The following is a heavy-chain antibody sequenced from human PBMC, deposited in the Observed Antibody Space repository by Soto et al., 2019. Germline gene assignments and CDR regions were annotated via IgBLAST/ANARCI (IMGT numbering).Heavy chain of an antibody. V-gene: IGHV3-48*01. J-gene: IGHJ6*02. CDR2: INSSSGTI. Sequence: EVQLVESGGGLVQPGGSLRLSCAASGFTFSSYSMNWVRQAAGKGLEWVSYINSSSGTIYYAASVKGQFTISRDNANTQLYLKINSLRAEETAVYYCARSVKPMTVVGMAACHQGTTVTAS. CDR3: ARSVKPMTVVGMAA. CDR1: GFTFSSYS. D-gene: IGHD3-22*01.